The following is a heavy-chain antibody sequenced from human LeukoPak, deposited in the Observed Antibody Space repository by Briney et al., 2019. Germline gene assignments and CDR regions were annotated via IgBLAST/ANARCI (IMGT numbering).Heavy chain of an antibody. D-gene: IGHD5-18*01. CDR1: GFTFNLYA. CDR2: ITGGGVST. V-gene: IGHV3-23*01. Sequence: GGSLRLSCEASGFTFNLYAMMWVRQAPGKGLEWVSAITGGGVSTFYADSVKGRFTISRDNSKNMVYLQMDSLGVDDSAVYYCAKDRAWIQLWYFENWGQGTRVTVSS. CDR3: AKDRAWIQLWYFEN. J-gene: IGHJ4*02.